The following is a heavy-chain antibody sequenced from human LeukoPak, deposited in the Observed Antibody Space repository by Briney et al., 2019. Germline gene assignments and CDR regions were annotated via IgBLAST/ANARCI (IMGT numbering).Heavy chain of an antibody. CDR3: ARTKKYNWFDP. J-gene: IGHJ5*02. CDR1: GDSITSGDYY. V-gene: IGHV4-30-4*01. CDR2: IYYSGST. Sequence: SETLSLTCTVSGDSITSGDYYWSWIRQPPGKGLEWIGYIYYSGSTSYNPSLKSRVTLPVDTSKNQFSLKLSSVTATDTAVYFCARTKKYNWFDPWGQGTLVTVSS.